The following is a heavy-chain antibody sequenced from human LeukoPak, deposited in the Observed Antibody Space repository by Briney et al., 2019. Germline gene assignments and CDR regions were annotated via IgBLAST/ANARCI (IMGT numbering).Heavy chain of an antibody. Sequence: GGSLRLSCAASGFTFTSYGMTWVRQAPGKGLEWVSSISHSSSYIYYADSVKGRFTISRDNAKNSLYLQMNSLRAEDTAVYYCTRGAGTGWRFDYWGQGTLVTVSS. J-gene: IGHJ4*02. CDR1: GFTFTSYG. CDR3: TRGAGTGWRFDY. V-gene: IGHV3-21*01. D-gene: IGHD6-19*01. CDR2: ISHSSSYI.